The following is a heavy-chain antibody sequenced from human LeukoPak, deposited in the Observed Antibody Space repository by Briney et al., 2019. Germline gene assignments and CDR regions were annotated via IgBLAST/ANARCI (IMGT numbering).Heavy chain of an antibody. CDR3: ARVLVGEWLVDY. J-gene: IGHJ4*02. CDR2: IYYSGST. CDR1: GGSISSYY. D-gene: IGHD5-12*01. V-gene: IGHV4-59*01. Sequence: SETLSLTCTVSGGSISSYYWSWIRQPPGKGLEWIGYIYYSGSTNYNPSLKSRVTISVDTSKNQFSLKLSSVSAADTAVYYCARVLVGEWLVDYWGQGTLVTVSS.